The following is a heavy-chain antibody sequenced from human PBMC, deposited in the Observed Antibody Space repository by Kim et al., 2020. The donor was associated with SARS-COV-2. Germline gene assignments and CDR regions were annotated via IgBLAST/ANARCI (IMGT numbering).Heavy chain of an antibody. V-gene: IGHV3-23*01. J-gene: IGHJ4*02. CDR3: ARIADSSWYFFDC. CDR1: GFTLRNYA. CDR2: INVGGDSS. Sequence: GGSLRLSCAASGFTLRNYAMSWVRQAPRKGLEWVSTINVGGDSSYYADSVRGRFTLSRDISKNTLSLHMNSLSAEDSALYFCARIADSSWYFFDCWGQGSQVTVSS. D-gene: IGHD6-13*01.